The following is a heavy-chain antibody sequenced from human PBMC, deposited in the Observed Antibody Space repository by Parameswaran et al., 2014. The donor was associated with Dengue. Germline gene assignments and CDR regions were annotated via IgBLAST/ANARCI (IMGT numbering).Heavy chain of an antibody. V-gene: IGHV3-30*18. CDR3: AKDDSGYYGSGSYLGWFDP. CDR2: ISYDGSNK. Sequence: WIRQPPGKGLEWVAVISYDGSNKYYADSVKGRFTISRDNSKNTLYLQMNSLRAEDTAVYYCAKDDSGYYGSGSYLGWFDPWGQGTLVTVSS. J-gene: IGHJ5*02. D-gene: IGHD3-10*01.